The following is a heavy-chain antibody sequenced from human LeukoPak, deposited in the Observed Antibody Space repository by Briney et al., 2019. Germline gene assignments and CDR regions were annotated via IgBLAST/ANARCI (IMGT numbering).Heavy chain of an antibody. CDR1: GGSISNGGYS. CDR3: ARVYCGGDCYPDY. Sequence: SETLSLTCAVSGGSISNGGYSWSWIRQPPGKGLEWIGYIYHSGSTYYNPSLKSRVTISVDRSKNQFSLKLSSVTAADTAVYYCARVYCGGDCYPDYWGQGTLVTVSS. V-gene: IGHV4-30-2*01. CDR2: IYHSGST. D-gene: IGHD2-21*02. J-gene: IGHJ4*02.